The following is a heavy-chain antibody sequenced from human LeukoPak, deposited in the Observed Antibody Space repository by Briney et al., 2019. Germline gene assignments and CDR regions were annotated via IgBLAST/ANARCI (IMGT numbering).Heavy chain of an antibody. J-gene: IGHJ4*02. V-gene: IGHV1-18*01. Sequence: ASVKLSCTASGYTFTCYGISRVRQAPAQGLEWMGWISAYNGNTNYAQKLQGRVTMTTDTSTSTAYMELRSRRSDDTAVYYCARGKQWLVPDYWGQGTLVTVSS. CDR1: GYTFTCYG. CDR2: ISAYNGNT. CDR3: ARGKQWLVPDY. D-gene: IGHD6-19*01.